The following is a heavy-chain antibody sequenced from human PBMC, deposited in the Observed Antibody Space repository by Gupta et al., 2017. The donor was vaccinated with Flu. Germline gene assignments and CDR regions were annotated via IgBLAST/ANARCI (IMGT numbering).Heavy chain of an antibody. CDR2: IYYSGST. V-gene: IGHV4-59*01. J-gene: IGHJ4*02. CDR3: ARGPGGSTFDS. D-gene: IGHD3-16*01. Sequence: FWSWIRQSPGKGLEWIGYIYYSGSTNYTPSLKRRATMSLDTSKNQFSLKMRSVPAADTAVYYCARGPGGSTFDSWGQGSLVTVSP. CDR1: F.